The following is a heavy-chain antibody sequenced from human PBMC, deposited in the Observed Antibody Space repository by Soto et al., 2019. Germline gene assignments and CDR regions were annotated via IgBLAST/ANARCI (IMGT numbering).Heavy chain of an antibody. D-gene: IGHD4-17*01. CDR3: ATETHDYGDYVFDY. Sequence: GASVKVSCKDSGGTFSSYAISWVRQAPGQGLEWMGGIIPIFGTANYAQKFQGRVTITADESTSTAYMELSSLRSEDTAVYYCATETHDYGDYVFDYWGQGTLVIVSS. V-gene: IGHV1-69*13. CDR1: GGTFSSYA. J-gene: IGHJ4*02. CDR2: IIPIFGTA.